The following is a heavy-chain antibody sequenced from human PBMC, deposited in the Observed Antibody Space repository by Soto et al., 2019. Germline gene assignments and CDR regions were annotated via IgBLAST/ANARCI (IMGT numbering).Heavy chain of an antibody. CDR3: ARAIYSSGYLYYFDS. J-gene: IGHJ4*02. CDR1: GGSISSADYY. Sequence: SETLSLTCTVSGGSISSADYYWSWIRQRPAKGLEWIAYIYYSGSTYYNPSLKSRVAISVDTSKSQFSLKLTSVTAADTAVYYCARAIYSSGYLYYFDSWGQGTLVTVS. V-gene: IGHV4-30-4*08. D-gene: IGHD3-22*01. CDR2: IYYSGST.